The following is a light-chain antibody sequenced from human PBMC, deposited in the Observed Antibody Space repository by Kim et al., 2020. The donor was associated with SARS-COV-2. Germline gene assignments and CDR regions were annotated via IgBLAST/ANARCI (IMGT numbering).Light chain of an antibody. CDR1: QGISSY. V-gene: IGKV1-9*01. CDR3: QQLDSYPWT. J-gene: IGKJ1*01. Sequence: ASVGDRVTITCRASQGISSYLAWYQQKPGKAPNLLIYAASTLQSGVPSRFSGSGSGTEFTLTISSLQPEDFATYYCQQLDSYPWTFGQGTKVDIK. CDR2: AAS.